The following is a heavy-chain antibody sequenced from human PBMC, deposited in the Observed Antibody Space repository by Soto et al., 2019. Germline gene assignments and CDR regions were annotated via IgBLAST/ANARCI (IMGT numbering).Heavy chain of an antibody. V-gene: IGHV3-30*09. CDR1: GFSFTDYS. D-gene: IGHD2-21*01. CDR3: AVMAGLGVSDVLGLDV. Sequence: QVHLVESGGGVVQPGRSLRLSCVASGFSFTDYSIHWVRQAPGKGLEWVAFISCDGDKKFFADSVKGRFAISRDNAKNSVYLQRNSLRPEDTAVFQYAVMAGLGVSDVLGLDVWGQGTTVTVSS. CDR2: ISCDGDKK. J-gene: IGHJ6*02.